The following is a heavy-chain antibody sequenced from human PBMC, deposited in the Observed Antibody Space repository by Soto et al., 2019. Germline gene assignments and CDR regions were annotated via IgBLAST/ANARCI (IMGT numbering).Heavy chain of an antibody. J-gene: IGHJ5*02. Sequence: QVQLVQSGAEVKKPGSSVKVSCKASGGTFSSYAISWVRQAPGQGLEWMGGIIPIFGTANYAQKFQGRVTITADESTSTAYRELSSLRSEDTAVYYCARHTPGYGGNPLFDPWGQGTLVTVSS. CDR3: ARHTPGYGGNPLFDP. CDR2: IIPIFGTA. CDR1: GGTFSSYA. D-gene: IGHD1-1*01. V-gene: IGHV1-69*12.